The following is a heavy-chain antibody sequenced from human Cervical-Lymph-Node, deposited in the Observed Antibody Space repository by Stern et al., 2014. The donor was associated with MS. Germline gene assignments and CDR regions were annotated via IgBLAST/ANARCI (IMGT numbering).Heavy chain of an antibody. J-gene: IGHJ6*02. CDR1: GYTFTGYY. CDR2: INPSRGGT. V-gene: IGHV1-2*06. Sequence: QVQLVQSGAEVKKAGASVKVSCKASGYTFTGYYIHWVRQAPGQGLEWMGRINPSRGGTGYSQTFQGRVTMTRDPSISTAYMELNRLRSDETAVYYCARLAPALGYGMDVWGQGTTVIVSS. CDR3: ARLAPALGYGMDV.